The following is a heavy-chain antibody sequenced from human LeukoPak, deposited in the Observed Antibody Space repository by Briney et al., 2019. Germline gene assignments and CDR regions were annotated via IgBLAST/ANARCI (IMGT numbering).Heavy chain of an antibody. Sequence: ASVKVSCKASGYTVTSYGISWVRQAPGQGLEWMGWISAYNGNTNYAQKLQGRVTMTTDTSTSTAYMELRSLSSDDTAVYYCARDQLLTSLWFDPWGQGTLVTVSS. CDR3: ARDQLLTSLWFDP. J-gene: IGHJ5*02. D-gene: IGHD2-2*01. CDR1: GYTVTSYG. CDR2: ISAYNGNT. V-gene: IGHV1-18*01.